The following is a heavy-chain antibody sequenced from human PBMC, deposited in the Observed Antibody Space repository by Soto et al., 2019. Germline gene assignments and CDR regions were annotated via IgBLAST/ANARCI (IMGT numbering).Heavy chain of an antibody. J-gene: IGHJ6*02. V-gene: IGHV3-73*01. CDR2: IRSKANSYAT. CDR3: TRLYYDSSGYYHYYYYYGMDV. D-gene: IGHD3-22*01. CDR1: GFTFSGSA. Sequence: GGSLRLSCAASGFTFSGSAMHWVRQASGKGLEWVGRIRSKANSYATAYAASVKGRFTISRDDSKNTAYLQMNSLKTEDTAVYYCTRLYYDSSGYYHYYYYYGMDVWGQGTTVTVSS.